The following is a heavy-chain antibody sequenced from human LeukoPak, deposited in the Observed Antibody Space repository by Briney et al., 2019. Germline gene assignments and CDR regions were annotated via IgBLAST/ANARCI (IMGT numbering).Heavy chain of an antibody. V-gene: IGHV4-59*08. CDR2: IYYSGST. J-gene: IGHJ4*02. CDR3: ARGGDGYNLYYFDY. D-gene: IGHD5-24*01. Sequence: SETLSLTCTVSGGSISSYYWSWIRQPPGKGLEWIGYIYYSGSTNYNPSLKSRVTISVDTSKNQFSLKLSSVTAADTAVYYCARGGDGYNLYYFDYWGQGTLVTVSS. CDR1: GGSISSYY.